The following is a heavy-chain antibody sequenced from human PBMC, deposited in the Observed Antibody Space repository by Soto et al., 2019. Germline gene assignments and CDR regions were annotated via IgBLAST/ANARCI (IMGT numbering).Heavy chain of an antibody. CDR1: GFTFSSYA. D-gene: IGHD2-15*01. J-gene: IGHJ4*02. CDR3: AKDRDVVVVAATLNFDY. V-gene: IGHV3-23*01. Sequence: GGSLRLACAASGFTFSSYAMSWVRQAPGKGLEWVSAISGSGGSTYYADSVKGRFTISRDNSKNTLYLQMNSLRAEDTAVYYCAKDRDVVVVAATLNFDYWGQGILVTVSS. CDR2: ISGSGGST.